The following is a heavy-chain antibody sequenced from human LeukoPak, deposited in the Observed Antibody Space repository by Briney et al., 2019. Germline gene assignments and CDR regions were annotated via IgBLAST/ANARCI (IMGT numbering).Heavy chain of an antibody. Sequence: ASVKVSCKVSGYTLTELSMHWVRQAPGKGLEWMGGFDPEDGETIYAQKFQGRVTMTEDTSTDTAYMELSSLRSEDTALYYCAKDPYGSGELWGWFDPWGQGTLVTVSS. J-gene: IGHJ5*02. CDR3: AKDPYGSGELWGWFDP. CDR1: GYTLTELS. CDR2: FDPEDGET. D-gene: IGHD3-10*01. V-gene: IGHV1-24*01.